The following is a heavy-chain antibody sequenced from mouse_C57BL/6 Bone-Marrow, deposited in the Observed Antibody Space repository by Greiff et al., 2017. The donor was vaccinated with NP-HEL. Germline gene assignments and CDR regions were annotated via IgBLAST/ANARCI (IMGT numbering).Heavy chain of an antibody. J-gene: IGHJ3*01. CDR1: GFTFSDYG. CDR2: ISSGSSTI. V-gene: IGHV5-17*01. D-gene: IGHD1-1*01. CDR3: ARKLTYGVFAY. Sequence: EVMLVESGGGLVKPGGSLKLSCAASGFTFSDYGMHWVRQAPEKGLEWVAYISSGSSTIYYADTVKGRFTISRDNAKNTLFLQMTSLRSEDTAMYYCARKLTYGVFAYWGQGTLVTVSA.